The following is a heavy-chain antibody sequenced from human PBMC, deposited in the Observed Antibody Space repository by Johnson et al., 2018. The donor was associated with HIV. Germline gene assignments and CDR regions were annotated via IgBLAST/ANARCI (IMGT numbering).Heavy chain of an antibody. J-gene: IGHJ3*02. D-gene: IGHD4-17*01. Sequence: QVQLVESGGGVVQPGGSLRLSCAASGFTFRSFDIHWVRQAPGKGPEWVALVRFDGTKEYYADSVKGRFTVSSDNSENTLYLQVNSLRTEDTAVYYCASDADSDAFDIWGQGTLVTVSS. CDR3: ASDADSDAFDI. V-gene: IGHV3-30*02. CDR1: GFTFRSFD. CDR2: VRFDGTKE.